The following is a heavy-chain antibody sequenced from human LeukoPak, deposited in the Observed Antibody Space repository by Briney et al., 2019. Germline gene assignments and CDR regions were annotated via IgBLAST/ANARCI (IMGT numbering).Heavy chain of an antibody. CDR1: GVTFRNYW. CDR2: IDKEGNER. Sequence: GGSLRLSCAVSGVTFRNYWMSWVRQAPGKGLEWAANIDKEGNERSYVASVKGRFTISRGNAKNSLYLQMNSLRAEDTAMYYCALYCSSANCHDAFDIWGQGTMVIVSS. J-gene: IGHJ3*02. D-gene: IGHD2-15*01. V-gene: IGHV3-7*03. CDR3: ALYCSSANCHDAFDI.